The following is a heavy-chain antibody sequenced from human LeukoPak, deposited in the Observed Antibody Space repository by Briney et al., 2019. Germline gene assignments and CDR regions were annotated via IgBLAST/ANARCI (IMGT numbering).Heavy chain of an antibody. V-gene: IGHV3-7*01. D-gene: IGHD6-19*01. CDR2: IKQDGSDK. Sequence: GGSLRLSCAASGFTFSSYWMSWVRQAPGKGLEWVANIKQDGSDKYYVDSVKGRFTISRDNAKNSVHLQMNSLRAEDTALYYCARAVAENWFDPWGQGTLVTVSS. J-gene: IGHJ5*02. CDR3: ARAVAENWFDP. CDR1: GFTFSSYW.